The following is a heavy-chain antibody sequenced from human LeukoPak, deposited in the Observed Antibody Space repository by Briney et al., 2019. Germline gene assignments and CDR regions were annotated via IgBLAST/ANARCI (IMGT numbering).Heavy chain of an antibody. J-gene: IGHJ4*02. D-gene: IGHD5-12*01. Sequence: PGGSLRLSCAASGFTFSSYGMHWVRQAPGKGLEWVAVISYDGSNEYYADSVKGRFTISRDNSKNTLYLQMNSLRAEDTAVYYCAKDRGYDTGEFDYWGQGTLVTVSS. CDR2: ISYDGSNE. V-gene: IGHV3-30*18. CDR1: GFTFSSYG. CDR3: AKDRGYDTGEFDY.